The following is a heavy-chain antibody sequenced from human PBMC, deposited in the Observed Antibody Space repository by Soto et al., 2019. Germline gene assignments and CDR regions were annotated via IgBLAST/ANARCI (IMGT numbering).Heavy chain of an antibody. V-gene: IGHV1-69*01. CDR1: GGTFSSYA. D-gene: IGHD2-8*01. CDR3: AYGDCTNGVCYSNPFGYYYYGMDV. CDR2: IIPIFGTA. Sequence: QVQLVQSGAEVKKPGSSVKVSCKASGGTFSSYAISWVRQAPGQGLEWMGGIIPIFGTANYAQKFQGRVTITADESTSTAYMELSSLRSEDTAVYYCAYGDCTNGVCYSNPFGYYYYGMDVWGQGTTVTVSS. J-gene: IGHJ6*02.